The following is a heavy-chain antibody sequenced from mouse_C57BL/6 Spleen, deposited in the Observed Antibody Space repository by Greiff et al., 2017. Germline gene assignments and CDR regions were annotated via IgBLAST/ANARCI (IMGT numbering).Heavy chain of an antibody. D-gene: IGHD2-14*01. Sequence: VQLQQSGPVLVKPGASVKMSCKASGYTFTDYYMNWVKQSHGKSLEWIGVINPYNGGTSYNQKFKGKATLTVDKSSSTAYMELNSLTSEDSAVYYCARGVRQGRVLDYWGQGTTLTVSS. J-gene: IGHJ2*01. CDR3: ARGVRQGRVLDY. V-gene: IGHV1-19*01. CDR2: INPYNGGT. CDR1: GYTFTDYY.